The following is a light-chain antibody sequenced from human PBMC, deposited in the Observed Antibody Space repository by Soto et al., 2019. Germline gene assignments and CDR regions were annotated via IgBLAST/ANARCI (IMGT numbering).Light chain of an antibody. CDR3: QHYNSYGT. CDR2: GAS. J-gene: IGKJ1*01. Sequence: EIVLTQSPATLSLSPGERATLSCRASQSVSSYLLWYQQKPGQAPRLLIYGASRRATGIPDRFSGSGSVTEFTLTISSLLPDDFATYYCQHYNSYGTFGQGTKVDI. V-gene: IGKV3-11*01. CDR1: QSVSSY.